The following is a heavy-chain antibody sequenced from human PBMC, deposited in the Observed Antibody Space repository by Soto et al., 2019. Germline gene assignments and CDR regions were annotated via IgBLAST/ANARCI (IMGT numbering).Heavy chain of an antibody. CDR3: AKLYCSGGSWFGTFVS. CDR1: GYTFTSYG. CDR2: INGYNGNT. D-gene: IGHD2-15*01. J-gene: IGHJ4*02. V-gene: IGHV1-18*01. Sequence: QVQLVQSGAEVKKPGASVKVSCKASGYTFTSYGISWVRQATGQGLEWMGWINGYNGNTNYAQKVQSRVTMTTDRSTRTAYFEVRSVESDDTAVYYCAKLYCSGGSWFGTFVSWGQATLGSFAS.